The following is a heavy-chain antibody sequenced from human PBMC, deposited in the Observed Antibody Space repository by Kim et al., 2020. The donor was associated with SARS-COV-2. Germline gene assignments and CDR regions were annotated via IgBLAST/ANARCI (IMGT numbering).Heavy chain of an antibody. J-gene: IGHJ3*02. V-gene: IGHV3-64D*09. D-gene: IGHD6-13*01. CDR3: VKDHGSSSGAFDI. Sequence: ADSVKGRFTISRDNSKNTLYLQMSSLRAEDTAVYYCVKDHGSSSGAFDIWGQGTMVTVSS.